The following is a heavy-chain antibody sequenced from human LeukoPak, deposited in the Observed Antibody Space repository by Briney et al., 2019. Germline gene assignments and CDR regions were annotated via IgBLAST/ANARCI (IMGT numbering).Heavy chain of an antibody. J-gene: IGHJ6*02. V-gene: IGHV1-18*01. CDR2: ISAYSGNT. CDR3: ARFRGSTSLYYYGLDV. D-gene: IGHD2-2*01. Sequence: ASVKVSCKASGYTFTSYGISWVRQAPGQGLEWIGWISAYSGNTNYAQKLQGRVTMTTDTSTSTAYMELRSLRSDDTAVYYCARFRGSTSLYYYGLDVWGQGTTVTVSS. CDR1: GYTFTSYG.